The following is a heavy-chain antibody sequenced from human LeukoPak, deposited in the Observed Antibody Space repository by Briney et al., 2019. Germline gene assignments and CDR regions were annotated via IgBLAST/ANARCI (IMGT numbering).Heavy chain of an antibody. V-gene: IGHV4-34*01. J-gene: IGHJ4*02. CDR3: AKGGGGIAADY. CDR2: INHSGST. Sequence: SETLSLTCAVYGGSFSGYYWSWIRQPPGKGLEWIGEINHSGSTNYNPSLKSRVTISVDTSKNQFSLRLRSVTAADTAMYYCAKGGGGIAADYWGQGTLVTVSS. D-gene: IGHD6-13*01. CDR1: GGSFSGYY.